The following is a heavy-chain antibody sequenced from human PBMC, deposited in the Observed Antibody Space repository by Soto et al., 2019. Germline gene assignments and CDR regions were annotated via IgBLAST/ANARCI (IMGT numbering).Heavy chain of an antibody. CDR3: AKEYTSTSRGSFDY. Sequence: GGSLRLSCAASGFTFSNYAMNWVRQAPGKGLEWVSGITGSSGRTFYADSVKGRFTVSRDNSKNTVYLQMNSVRADDTAVYYCAKEYTSTSRGSFDYWGQGALVTVSS. CDR2: ITGSSGRT. CDR1: GFTFSNYA. V-gene: IGHV3-23*01. J-gene: IGHJ4*02. D-gene: IGHD1-26*01.